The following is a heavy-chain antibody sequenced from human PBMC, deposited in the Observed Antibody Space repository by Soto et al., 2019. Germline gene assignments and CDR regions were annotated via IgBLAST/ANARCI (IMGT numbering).Heavy chain of an antibody. CDR3: ARGGYDYDLNAFDI. Sequence: GGSLRLSCAASGFTFSSYWMSWVRQAPGKGLEWVANIKQDGSEKYYVDSVKGRFTIYRDNAKNSLYLQMNSLRAEDTAVYYCARGGYDYDLNAFDIWGQGTMVTVSS. CDR1: GFTFSSYW. V-gene: IGHV3-7*01. CDR2: IKQDGSEK. J-gene: IGHJ3*02. D-gene: IGHD5-12*01.